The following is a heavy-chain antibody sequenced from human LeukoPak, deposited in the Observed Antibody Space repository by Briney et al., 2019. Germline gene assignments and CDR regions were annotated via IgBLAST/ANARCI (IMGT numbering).Heavy chain of an antibody. J-gene: IGHJ4*02. V-gene: IGHV5-51*01. D-gene: IGHD3-10*01. CDR1: GYSFTSYW. CDR3: ASTTPEYYGSGSPLGYFDY. CDR2: IYPGDSDT. Sequence: GESLKISWTGSGYSFTSYWNGWVRQIPGKGLELMGIIYPGDSDTRYSPSFQGQVTISADKSISTSYLQWSSLKASAAANYYCASTTPEYYGSGSPLGYFDYWGQGTLVTVSS.